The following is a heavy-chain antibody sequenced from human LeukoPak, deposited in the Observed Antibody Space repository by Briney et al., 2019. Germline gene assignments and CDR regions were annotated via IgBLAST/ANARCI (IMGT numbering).Heavy chain of an antibody. CDR1: GFTFSSYS. CDR3: ARDGWFGDYNWFDP. D-gene: IGHD3-10*01. J-gene: IGHJ5*02. CDR2: ISSASNTI. Sequence: PGESLRLSCAASGFTFSSYSMNWVRQAPGKGLEWVSYISSASNTIYYADSVKGRFTISRDNAKNSLYLQMNSLRAEVTAMYYCARDGWFGDYNWFDPWGQGTLVTVSS. V-gene: IGHV3-48*01.